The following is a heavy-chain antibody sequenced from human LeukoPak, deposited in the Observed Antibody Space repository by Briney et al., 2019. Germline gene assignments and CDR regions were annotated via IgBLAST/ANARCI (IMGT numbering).Heavy chain of an antibody. CDR3: ARRGSGIRYFDWLSTFAFDY. J-gene: IGHJ4*02. V-gene: IGHV4-39*07. CDR2: IYYSGST. CDR1: GGSISSSSYY. Sequence: PSETLSLTCTVSGGSISSSSYYWGWIRQPPGKGLEWIGSIYYSGSTYYNPSLKSRVTISVDTSKNQFSLKLSSVTAADTAVYYCARRGSGIRYFDWLSTFAFDYWGQGTLVTVSS. D-gene: IGHD3-9*01.